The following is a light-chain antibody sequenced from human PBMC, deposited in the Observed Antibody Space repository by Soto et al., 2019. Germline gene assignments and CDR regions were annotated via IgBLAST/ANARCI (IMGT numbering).Light chain of an antibody. CDR1: SSDVENYNL. V-gene: IGLV2-23*02. J-gene: IGLJ1*01. Sequence: QSVVTQPASVSGSPGQSITISCTGTSSDVENYNLVSWYQHHPGKAPKLMIYGVSKRPSGVSNRFSGSKSGDTASLTISGFQAEDEADYYSCSYARSNYVFGTGTKVTVL. CDR2: GVS. CDR3: CSYARSNYV.